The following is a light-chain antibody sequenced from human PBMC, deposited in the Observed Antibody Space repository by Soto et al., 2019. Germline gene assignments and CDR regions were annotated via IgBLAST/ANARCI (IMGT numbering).Light chain of an antibody. CDR1: QRVSSN. CDR3: QQYNNWPSLT. V-gene: IGKV3-15*01. Sequence: EIVMTQSPATRSVSPGEGATLSCRASQRVSSNLAWYQQKPGQAPRLLIHGASTRATGIPARFTGSGSGTEFSLTISSLQSEDFAVYLCQQYNNWPSLTFGGGTKVEIQ. J-gene: IGKJ4*01. CDR2: GAS.